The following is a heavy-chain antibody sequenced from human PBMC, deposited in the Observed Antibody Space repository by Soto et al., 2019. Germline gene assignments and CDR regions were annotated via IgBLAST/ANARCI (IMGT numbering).Heavy chain of an antibody. Sequence: GGSLRLSCAASGFTVSSNYMSWVRQAPGKGLEWVSVIYSGGSTYYADSVKGRFTISRDNSKNTLYLQMNSLRAEDTAVYYCARDRDGWFADAFDVWGQGTMVTVSS. CDR2: IYSGGST. CDR1: GFTVSSNY. V-gene: IGHV3-53*01. CDR3: ARDRDGWFADAFDV. D-gene: IGHD6-19*01. J-gene: IGHJ3*01.